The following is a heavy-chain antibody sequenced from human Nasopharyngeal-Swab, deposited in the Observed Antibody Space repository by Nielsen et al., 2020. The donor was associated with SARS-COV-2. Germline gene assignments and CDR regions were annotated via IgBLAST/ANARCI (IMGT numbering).Heavy chain of an antibody. CDR1: GFDVSGNY. CDR2: MYAGGDI. V-gene: IGHV3-53*01. Sequence: GESPKISCAASGFDVSGNYMSWFRQAPGKGLEWVSVMYAGGDIYYADSVKGRFTISRDSSKNTLYLQMNSLRVEDTALYYCARDRRDVDNQWGQGTLVTVSS. D-gene: IGHD5-24*01. CDR3: ARDRRDVDNQ. J-gene: IGHJ4*02.